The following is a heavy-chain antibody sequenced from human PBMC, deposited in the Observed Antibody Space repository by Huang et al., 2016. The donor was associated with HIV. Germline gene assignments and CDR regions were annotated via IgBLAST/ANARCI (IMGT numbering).Heavy chain of an antibody. D-gene: IGHD6-6*01. CDR2: IYCSGST. J-gene: IGHJ5*02. V-gene: IGHV4-59*01. CDR1: GGSMSSYY. CDR3: ASASIAARRWFDP. Sequence: QVQLQESGPGLVKPSETLSLTCTVSGGSMSSYYWSWIRQPPGKGLEWIGYIYCSGSTNYNPSLKSRVTISVDTSKNQFSLRLSSVTAADTAVYYCASASIAARRWFDPWGQGSLVTVSS.